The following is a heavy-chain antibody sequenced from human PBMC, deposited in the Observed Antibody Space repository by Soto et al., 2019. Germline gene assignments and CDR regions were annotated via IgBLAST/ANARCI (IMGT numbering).Heavy chain of an antibody. CDR3: ARDRYRYYYGMDV. J-gene: IGHJ6*02. Sequence: GGSLRLSCAASGFTFSSYWMSWVRQAPGKGLEWVANIKQDGSEKYYVDSVKGRFTISRDNAKNSLYLQMNSLRAEDTAVYYCARDRYRYYYGMDVWGQGTTVTV. V-gene: IGHV3-7*03. CDR1: GFTFSSYW. CDR2: IKQDGSEK. D-gene: IGHD1-20*01.